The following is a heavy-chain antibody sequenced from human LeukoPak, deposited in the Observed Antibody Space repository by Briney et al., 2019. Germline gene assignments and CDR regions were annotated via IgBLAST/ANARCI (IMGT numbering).Heavy chain of an antibody. J-gene: IGHJ4*02. Sequence: GASVNVSCKASGYSFTNYAMCWVRQAPGQGLEWMGWINAGSGNTKYSQKFQGRVTITRDTSASTAYMELSSLRSEDTAVYYCAKRGNFDRSGYYGFDYWGQGTLVTVSS. CDR2: INAGSGNT. D-gene: IGHD3-22*01. V-gene: IGHV1-3*01. CDR1: GYSFTNYA. CDR3: AKRGNFDRSGYYGFDY.